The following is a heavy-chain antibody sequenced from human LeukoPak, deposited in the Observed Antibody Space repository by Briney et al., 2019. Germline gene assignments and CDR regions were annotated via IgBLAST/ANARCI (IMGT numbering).Heavy chain of an antibody. V-gene: IGHV1-69*04. CDR1: GSTFSSYA. CDR2: IIPILGIA. Sequence: GASVKVSCKASGSTFSSYAISWVRQAPGQGLEWMGRIIPILGIANYAQKFQGRVTITADKSTSTAYMELSSLRSEDTAVYYCARDHITMVRGVIRGFDYWGQGTLVTVSS. J-gene: IGHJ4*02. D-gene: IGHD3-10*01. CDR3: ARDHITMVRGVIRGFDY.